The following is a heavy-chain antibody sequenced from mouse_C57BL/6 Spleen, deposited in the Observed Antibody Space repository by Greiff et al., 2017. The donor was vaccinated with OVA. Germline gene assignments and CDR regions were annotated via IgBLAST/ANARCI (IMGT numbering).Heavy chain of an antibody. CDR2: ISDGGSYT. V-gene: IGHV5-4*01. D-gene: IGHD2-4*01. CDR1: GFTFSSYA. Sequence: EVQVVESGGGLVKPGGSLKLSCAASGFTFSSYAMSWVRQTPEKRLQWVATISDGGSYTYYPDNVKGRFTISRDNAKNNLYLQMSHLKSEDTAMYYCARDGLPYGYVDVWGTGTTVTVSS. CDR3: ARDGLPYGYVDV. J-gene: IGHJ1*03.